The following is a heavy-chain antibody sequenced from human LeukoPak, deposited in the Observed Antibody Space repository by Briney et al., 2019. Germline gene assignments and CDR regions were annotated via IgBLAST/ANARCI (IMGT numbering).Heavy chain of an antibody. CDR3: ARDRDFDNTFDI. J-gene: IGHJ3*02. Sequence: ASVKVSCKASGYTFTSDGISWVRQAPGQGLEWMGWISAYNGNTNYAQKLQGRVTMTTDTSTSTAYMELRSLRSDDTAVYYCARDRDFDNTFDIWGQGTMVTVSS. D-gene: IGHD2/OR15-2a*01. CDR1: GYTFTSDG. CDR2: ISAYNGNT. V-gene: IGHV1-18*01.